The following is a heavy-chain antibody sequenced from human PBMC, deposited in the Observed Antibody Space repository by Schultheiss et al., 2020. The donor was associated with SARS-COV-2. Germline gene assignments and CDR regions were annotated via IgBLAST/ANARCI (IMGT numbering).Heavy chain of an antibody. CDR1: GGSISSYY. D-gene: IGHD6-13*01. J-gene: IGHJ6*02. Sequence: SETLSLTCTVSGGSISSYYWSWIRQPAGKGLEWIGYIYYSGSTYYNPSLKSRVTISVDTSKNQFSLKLSSVTAADTAVYYCARARWSSIGGMDVWGQGTTVTVSS. CDR2: IYYSGST. V-gene: IGHV4-59*12. CDR3: ARARWSSIGGMDV.